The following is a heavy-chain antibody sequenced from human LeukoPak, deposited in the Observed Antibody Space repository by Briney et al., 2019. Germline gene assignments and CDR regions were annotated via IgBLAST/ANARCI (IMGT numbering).Heavy chain of an antibody. V-gene: IGHV3-23*01. CDR1: GFTFSSYA. D-gene: IGHD4-17*01. Sequence: GGSLRLSCAASGFTFSSYAMSWVRQAPGKGLEWVSAISGSGGGTYYADSVKGRFTISRDNSKNTLYLQMNSLRAEDTAVYYCAKDDYGDSGFDPWGQGTLVTVSS. CDR2: ISGSGGGT. J-gene: IGHJ5*02. CDR3: AKDDYGDSGFDP.